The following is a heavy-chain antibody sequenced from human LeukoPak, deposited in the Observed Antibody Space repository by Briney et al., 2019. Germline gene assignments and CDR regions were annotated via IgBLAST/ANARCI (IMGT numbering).Heavy chain of an antibody. J-gene: IGHJ3*02. D-gene: IGHD3-10*01. V-gene: IGHV3-20*04. CDR2: INWNGGST. CDR1: GFTFDDYG. Sequence: PGGSLRLSCAASGFTFDDYGMSWVRQAPGKGLEWVSGINWNGGSTGYADSVKGRFTISRDNAKNSLYLQMNSLRAEDTALYYCARDIRQGRGVYAFDIWGQGTMVTVSS. CDR3: ARDIRQGRGVYAFDI.